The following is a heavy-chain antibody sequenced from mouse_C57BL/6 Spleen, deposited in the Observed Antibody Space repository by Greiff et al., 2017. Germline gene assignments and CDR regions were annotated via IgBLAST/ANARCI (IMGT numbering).Heavy chain of an antibody. Sequence: VQLKEPGGGLVKPGGSLKLSCAASGFTFSSYAMPWVRQTPEKRLEWVATISAGGSYTYYPENVKGRFTISRDNAKNNPYLQMSHLKSEDTAMYYCGRDLSNSWFAYWGQGTLVTVSA. CDR3: GRDLSNSWFAY. CDR1: GFTFSSYA. J-gene: IGHJ3*01. D-gene: IGHD2-5*01. CDR2: ISAGGSYT. V-gene: IGHV5-4*01.